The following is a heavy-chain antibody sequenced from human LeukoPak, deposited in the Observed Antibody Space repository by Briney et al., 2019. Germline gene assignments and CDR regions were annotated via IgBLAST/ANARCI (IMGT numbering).Heavy chain of an antibody. D-gene: IGHD6-6*01. J-gene: IGHJ4*02. CDR1: GYTFTSYD. CDR3: ARDGGIAARPEAVD. V-gene: IGHV1-8*01. CDR2: MNPNSGNT. Sequence: VASVKVSCKASGYTFTSYDINWVRQAAGQGLEWMGWMNPNSGNTGYAQKFQGRVTMTRNTSISTAYMELSSLRSEDTAVYYCARDGGIAARPEAVDWGQGTLVTVSS.